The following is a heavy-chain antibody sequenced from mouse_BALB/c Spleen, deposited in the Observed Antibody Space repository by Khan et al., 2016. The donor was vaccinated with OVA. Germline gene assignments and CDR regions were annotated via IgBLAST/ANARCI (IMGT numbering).Heavy chain of an antibody. Sequence: QIQLVQSGPELKKPGETVKISCKASGYTFTSFGTNWVKQAPGKGLEGLGWKNTYTGEPTYADYFKGRLSFSLETSASTAYLQINNLNNEDTATYFCARPPYFSYSMDYWGQGTSVTVSS. J-gene: IGHJ4*01. V-gene: IGHV9-3-1*01. CDR1: GYTFTSFG. CDR3: ARPPYFSYSMDY. CDR2: KNTYTGEP. D-gene: IGHD2-10*01.